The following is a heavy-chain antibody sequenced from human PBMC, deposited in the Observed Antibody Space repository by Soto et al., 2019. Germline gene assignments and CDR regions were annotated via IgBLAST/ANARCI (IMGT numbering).Heavy chain of an antibody. CDR2: IYYSGST. CDR3: ARQNYGSGSTYFDD. J-gene: IGHJ4*02. CDR1: GGSISSYY. D-gene: IGHD3-10*01. Sequence: PSETLSLTCTVSGGSISSYYWSWIRQPPGKGLEWIGYIYYSGSTNYNPSLNSRVTISVDTSKNQFSLKLNSMTAADTAVYYCARQNYGSGSTYFDDGGQGTLVTVPS. V-gene: IGHV4-59*08.